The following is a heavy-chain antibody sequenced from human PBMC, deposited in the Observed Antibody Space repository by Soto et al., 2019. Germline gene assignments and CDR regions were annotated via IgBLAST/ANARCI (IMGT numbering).Heavy chain of an antibody. V-gene: IGHV1-18*01. CDR2: ISAYNGNT. Sequence: ASVKVSCKASGYTFTSYGISWVRQAPGQGLEWMGWISAYNGNTNYAQKLQGRVTMTTDTSTSTAYMELRSLRSYDTAVYYCSRFKGYCSSTSCPYYYFDYWGQGTLVTVSS. CDR3: SRFKGYCSSTSCPYYYFDY. D-gene: IGHD2-2*01. CDR1: GYTFTSYG. J-gene: IGHJ4*02.